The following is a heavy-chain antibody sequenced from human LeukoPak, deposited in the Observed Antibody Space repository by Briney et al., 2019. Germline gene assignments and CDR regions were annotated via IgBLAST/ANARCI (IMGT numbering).Heavy chain of an antibody. CDR1: GYTFTSYD. J-gene: IGHJ3*02. Sequence: ASVKVSCKASGYTFTSYDINWVRQATGQGLEWMGWISVYNGNTNYAQKLQGRVTMTTDTSTSTAYMELRSLRSDDTAVYYCARVVVISNDAFDIWGQGTMVTVSS. D-gene: IGHD3-22*01. V-gene: IGHV1-18*01. CDR3: ARVVVISNDAFDI. CDR2: ISVYNGNT.